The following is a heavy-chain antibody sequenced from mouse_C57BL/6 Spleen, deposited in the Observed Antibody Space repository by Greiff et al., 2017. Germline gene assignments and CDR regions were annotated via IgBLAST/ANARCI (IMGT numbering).Heavy chain of an antibody. CDR1: GYTFTSYW. J-gene: IGHJ1*03. V-gene: IGHV1-64*01. D-gene: IGHD1-1*01. CDR2: IHPNSGST. CDR3: AATHYYGSSYWYFDV. Sequence: VQLQQPGAELVKPGASVKLSCKASGYTFTSYWMHWVKQRPGQGLEWIGMIHPNSGSTNYNEKFKSKATLTVDKSSRTAYMQLSSLTSEDSAVYYCAATHYYGSSYWYFDVWGTGTTVTVSS.